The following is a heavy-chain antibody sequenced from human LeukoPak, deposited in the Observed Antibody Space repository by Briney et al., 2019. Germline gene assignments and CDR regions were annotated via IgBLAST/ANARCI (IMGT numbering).Heavy chain of an antibody. CDR1: GYTFTSYA. V-gene: IGHV1-3*01. J-gene: IGHJ6*03. Sequence: ASVKVSCKASGYTFTSYAMHWVRQAPGQRLEWMGWINAGNGNTKYSQKFQGRVTITRDTSASTAYMELSSLRSEDTAVYYCAKRGDYYYYMDVWGKGTTVTVSS. CDR3: AKRGDYYYYMDV. CDR2: INAGNGNT. D-gene: IGHD3-16*01.